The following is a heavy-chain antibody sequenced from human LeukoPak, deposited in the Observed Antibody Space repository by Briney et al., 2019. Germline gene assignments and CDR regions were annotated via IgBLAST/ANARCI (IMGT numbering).Heavy chain of an antibody. Sequence: GGSLRLSCAASGFPFTKAWMTWVRQAPGKGLEWVGTITDSGTTGYAASVKGRFTISRDDSQSTLQMNSLKTEDTGVYYCTWIPFDHWGKGTLVTVSS. CDR3: TWIPFDH. D-gene: IGHD5-12*01. J-gene: IGHJ4*02. CDR2: ITDSGTT. CDR1: GFPFTKAW. V-gene: IGHV3-15*01.